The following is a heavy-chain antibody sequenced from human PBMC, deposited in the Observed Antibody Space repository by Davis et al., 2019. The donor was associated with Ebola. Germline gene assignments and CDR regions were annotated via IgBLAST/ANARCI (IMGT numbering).Heavy chain of an antibody. D-gene: IGHD1-26*01. CDR3: AKDLGIVGALDY. J-gene: IGHJ4*02. Sequence: PGGSLRLSCAASGFTFSSYGMHWVRQAPGKGLEWVAVISYDGSNKYYADSVKGRFTISRDNSKNTLYLQMNSLRAEDTAVYYCAKDLGIVGALDYWGQGTLVTVSS. V-gene: IGHV3-30*18. CDR2: ISYDGSNK. CDR1: GFTFSSYG.